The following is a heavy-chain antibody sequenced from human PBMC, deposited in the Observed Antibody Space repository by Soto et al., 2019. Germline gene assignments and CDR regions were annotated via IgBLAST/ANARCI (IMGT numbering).Heavy chain of an antibody. D-gene: IGHD3-3*01. V-gene: IGHV4-34*01. J-gene: IGHJ6*02. CDR2: INHSGST. CDR1: GGSFSGYY. Sequence: ETLSLTCAVYGGSFSGYYWSWIRQPPGKGLEWIGEINHSGSTNYNPSLKSRVTISVDTSKNQFSLKLSSVTAADTAVYYCARGELRFLEWPQRGYYYYGMDVWGQGTTVTVSS. CDR3: ARGELRFLEWPQRGYYYYGMDV.